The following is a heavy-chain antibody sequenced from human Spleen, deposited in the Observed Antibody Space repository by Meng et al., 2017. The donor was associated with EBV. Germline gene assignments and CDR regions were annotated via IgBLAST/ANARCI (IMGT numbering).Heavy chain of an antibody. J-gene: IGHJ4*02. CDR2: IIPIFGTS. D-gene: IGHD3-3*01. CDR3: ARAPRRYDFWSDRMTSG. CDR1: GGTFSRYG. Sequence: QVQLMQSGADAEKPXTSVKVSCKASGGTFSRYGISWVRQAPGQGLEWVGDIIPIFGTSNYAQRFQGRVTITADESTTTAYMQLRSLRSEDTAVYYCARAPRRYDFWSDRMTSGWGQGTLGTVSS. V-gene: IGHV1-69*01.